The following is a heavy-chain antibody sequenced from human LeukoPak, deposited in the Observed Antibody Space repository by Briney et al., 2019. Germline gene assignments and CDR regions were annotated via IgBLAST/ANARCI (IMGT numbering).Heavy chain of an antibody. J-gene: IGHJ4*02. V-gene: IGHV1-46*01. Sequence: GASVKVSCKASGYTFTGYYMHWVRQAPGQGLEWMGWINPNSGGTNYAQKFQGRVTMTRDMSTSTVYMELSSLRSEDTAVYYCARGGIRDGSYYFDYWGQGTLVTVSS. CDR2: INPNSGGT. D-gene: IGHD3-10*01. CDR1: GYTFTGYY. CDR3: ARGGIRDGSYYFDY.